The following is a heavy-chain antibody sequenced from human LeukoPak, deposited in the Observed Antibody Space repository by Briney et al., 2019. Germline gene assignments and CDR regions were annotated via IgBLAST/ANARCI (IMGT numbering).Heavy chain of an antibody. CDR1: GFIVSANY. J-gene: IGHJ4*02. CDR3: AHSYEIDSSGYHRPPAF. CDR2: FYSGGHTFHRDGTT. D-gene: IGHD3-22*01. Sequence: GGSLRLSCAASGFIVSANYMSWVRQAPGKGLEWVSVFYSGGHTFHRDGTTYYADSVKGRFTISGDKSANTVYLQMNRLRLDDTAVYYCAHSYEIDSSGYHRPPAFWDQGTLVTVSS. V-gene: IGHV3-53*05.